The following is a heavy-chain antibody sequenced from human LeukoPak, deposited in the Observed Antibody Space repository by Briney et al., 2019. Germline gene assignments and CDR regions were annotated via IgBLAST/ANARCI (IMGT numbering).Heavy chain of an antibody. CDR3: AKQFGLYYYYGMDV. CDR1: GFTLSSYA. CDR2: ISGSGGST. V-gene: IGHV3-23*01. D-gene: IGHD3-16*01. J-gene: IGHJ6*02. Sequence: RGSLRLSCAASGFTLSSYAMSWVRQAPGKGLEWVSAISGSGGSTYYADSVKGRFTISRDNSKNTLYLQMNSLRAEDTAVYYCAKQFGLYYYYGMDVWGQGTTVTVSS.